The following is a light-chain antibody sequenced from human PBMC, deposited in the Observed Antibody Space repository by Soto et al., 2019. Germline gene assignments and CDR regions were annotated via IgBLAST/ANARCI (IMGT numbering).Light chain of an antibody. CDR1: SSDVGGYNY. J-gene: IGLJ2*01. CDR2: DVS. V-gene: IGLV2-14*01. CDR3: SSYTSSSTLR. Sequence: QAVLTQPASVYGSPGQSITISCTGTSSDVGGYNYVSWYQQHPGKAPKLMIYDVSNRPSGVSNRFSGSKSGNTASLTISGLQAEDEADYYCSSYTSSSTLRVGGGTKLTVL.